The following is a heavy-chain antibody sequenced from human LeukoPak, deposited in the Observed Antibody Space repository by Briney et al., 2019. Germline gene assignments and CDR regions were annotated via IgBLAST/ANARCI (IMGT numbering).Heavy chain of an antibody. J-gene: IGHJ6*03. CDR1: GSTFSSYW. D-gene: IGHD6-19*01. CDR3: ARASIAVAGNYYYYYYMDV. V-gene: IGHV3-74*01. CDR2: INSDGSST. Sequence: GGSLRLSCAASGSTFSSYWMHWVRQAPGKGLVWVSRINSDGSSTSYADSVKGRFTISRDNAKNTLYLQMNSLRAEDTAVYYCARASIAVAGNYYYYYYMDVWGKGTTVTVSS.